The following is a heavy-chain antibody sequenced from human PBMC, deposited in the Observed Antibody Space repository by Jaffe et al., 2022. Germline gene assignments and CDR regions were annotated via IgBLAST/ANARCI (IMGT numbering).Heavy chain of an antibody. CDR3: ARDHIVVVVAATGHAFDI. Sequence: EVQLVESGGGLVQPGGSLRLSCAASGFTFSSYWMSWVRQAPGKGLEWVANIKQDGSEKYYVDSVKGRFTISRDNAKNSLYLQMNSLRAEDTAVYYCARDHIVVVVAATGHAFDIWGQGTMVTVSS. CDR1: GFTFSSYW. J-gene: IGHJ3*02. V-gene: IGHV3-7*01. CDR2: IKQDGSEK. D-gene: IGHD2-15*01.